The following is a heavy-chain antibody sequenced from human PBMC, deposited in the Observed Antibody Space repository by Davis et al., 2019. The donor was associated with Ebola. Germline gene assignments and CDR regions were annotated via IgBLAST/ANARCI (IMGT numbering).Heavy chain of an antibody. D-gene: IGHD5-24*01. J-gene: IGHJ4*02. V-gene: IGHV1-69*13. CDR3: ARVNKQGWLHIDY. CDR2: IIPIFGTA. Sequence: SVKVSCKASGYTFTSYYMHWVRQAPGQGLEWMGGIIPIFGTANYAQKFQGRVTITADESTSTAYMELSSLRSEDTAVYYCARVNKQGWLHIDYWGQGTLVTVSS. CDR1: GYTFTSYY.